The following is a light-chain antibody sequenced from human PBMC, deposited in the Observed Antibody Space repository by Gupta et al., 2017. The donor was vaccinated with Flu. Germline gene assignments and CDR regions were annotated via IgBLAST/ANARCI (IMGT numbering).Light chain of an antibody. J-gene: IGKJ1*01. CDR3: QQYSGFSRT. V-gene: IGKV1-5*03. Sequence: GDGVTITCRASRSGNTWLAWYQQKPGKGPNLLIYRASTLETGVPARFSGSGSGTEFTLTISSLQPDDFGTYYCQQYSGFSRTFGQGTRVEI. CDR2: RAS. CDR1: RSGNTW.